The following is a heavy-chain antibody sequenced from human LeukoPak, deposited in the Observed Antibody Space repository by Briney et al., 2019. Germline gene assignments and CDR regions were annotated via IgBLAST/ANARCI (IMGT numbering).Heavy chain of an antibody. D-gene: IGHD4-11*01. V-gene: IGHV4-59*01. CDR2: IYYSGST. J-gene: IGHJ2*01. CDR3: ASTGVYWYFDL. Sequence: SETLPLTCTVSGGSISSYYWSWIRQPPGKGLEWIGYIYYSGSTNYNPSLKSRVTISVDTSKNQFSLKLSSVTAADTAVYYCASTGVYWYFDLWGRGTLVTVSS. CDR1: GGSISSYY.